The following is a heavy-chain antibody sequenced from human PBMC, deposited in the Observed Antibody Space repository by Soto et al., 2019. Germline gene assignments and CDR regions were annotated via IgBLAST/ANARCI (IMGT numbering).Heavy chain of an antibody. Sequence: QVQLVESGGGVVQPGRSLRLSCAASGFTFSSYGMHWVRQAPGKGLEWVAVIWYDGSNKYYADSVKGRFTISRDNSKNTRYLQMNSLRAEETGGYYCARDTGYDPHYGMDVWGQGTTVTVSS. CDR2: IWYDGSNK. CDR1: GFTFSSYG. J-gene: IGHJ6*02. CDR3: ARDTGYDPHYGMDV. D-gene: IGHD3-3*01. V-gene: IGHV3-33*01.